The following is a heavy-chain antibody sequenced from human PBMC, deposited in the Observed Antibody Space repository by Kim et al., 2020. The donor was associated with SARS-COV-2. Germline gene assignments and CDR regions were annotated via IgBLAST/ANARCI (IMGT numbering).Heavy chain of an antibody. J-gene: IGHJ4*03. CDR3: ARYSSGLGKASSCYVDY. Sequence: SETLSLTCAVYGGSFSDYYLSWIRQPPGKGLEWLGEVNHGGTTNYNPSLRSRLTISVDKSKNQFSLKVDSVTAADTAMYYCARYSSGLGKASSCYVDY. D-gene: IGHD3-10*01. V-gene: IGHV4-34*01. CDR2: VNHGGTT. CDR1: GGSFSDYY.